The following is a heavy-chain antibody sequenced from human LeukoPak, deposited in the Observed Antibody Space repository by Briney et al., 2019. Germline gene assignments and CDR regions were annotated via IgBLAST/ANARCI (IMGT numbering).Heavy chain of an antibody. CDR3: AREYYGFFDY. Sequence: GGSLRLSCAASGFTFSNYWMSWVRQAPGKGLEWVSYITGSGSSISSADSVKGRFTISRDNAKNSLFLQMNSLRAEDTAVYYCAREYYGFFDYWGQGTLVTVSS. D-gene: IGHD2/OR15-2a*01. J-gene: IGHJ4*02. V-gene: IGHV3-11*04. CDR1: GFTFSNYW. CDR2: ITGSGSSI.